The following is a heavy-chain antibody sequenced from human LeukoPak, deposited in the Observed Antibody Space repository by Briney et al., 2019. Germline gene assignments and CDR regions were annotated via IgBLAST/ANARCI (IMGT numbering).Heavy chain of an antibody. J-gene: IGHJ4*02. D-gene: IGHD2/OR15-2a*01. V-gene: IGHV1-2*02. CDR1: GYSLNAYY. CDR3: ARGLSQDY. CDR2: INPNSGDT. Sequence: ASVKVSCKASGYSLNAYYMNRMRQAPGQGLEWMGWINPNSGDTNYAQKFQGRVTMTRDTSITTVYMELNRLKSDDTAVYYCARGLSQDYWGQGTLVTVSS.